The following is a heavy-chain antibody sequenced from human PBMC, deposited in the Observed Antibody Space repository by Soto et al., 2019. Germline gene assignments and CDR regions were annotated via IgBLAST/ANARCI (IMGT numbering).Heavy chain of an antibody. CDR2: INNDGSSV. J-gene: IGHJ4*02. D-gene: IGHD6-25*01. CDR3: VRAPEQRPFDY. Sequence: EVQLVESGGGLVQPGGSLRLSCAASGFTLSDNWIHWVRRAPGKGLVWVSRINNDGSSVTYADSVKGRFTLSRDNPKNTWFLKMDSLRVEDTAMYYCVRAPEQRPFDYWGQGTLVTVSS. CDR1: GFTLSDNW. V-gene: IGHV3-74*03.